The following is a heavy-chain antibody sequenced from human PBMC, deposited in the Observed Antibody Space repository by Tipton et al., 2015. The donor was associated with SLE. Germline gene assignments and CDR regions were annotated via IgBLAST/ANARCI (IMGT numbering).Heavy chain of an antibody. V-gene: IGHV6-1*01. CDR2: TYYRSKWYN. CDR1: GDSVSSNSAA. Sequence: SCAISGDSVSSNSAAWNWIRQSPSRGLEWLGRTYYRSKWYNDYAVSVKSRITINPDTSKNQFSLQLNSVTPEDTAVYYCARGILYYYDPRGAFDIWGQGTMVTVSS. J-gene: IGHJ3*02. D-gene: IGHD3-22*01. CDR3: ARGILYYYDPRGAFDI.